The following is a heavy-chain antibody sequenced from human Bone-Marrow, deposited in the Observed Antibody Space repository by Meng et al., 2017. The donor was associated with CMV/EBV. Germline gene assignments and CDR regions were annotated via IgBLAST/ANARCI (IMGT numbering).Heavy chain of an antibody. V-gene: IGHV1-69*05. CDR1: GGTFSSYA. J-gene: IGHJ4*02. CDR3: ASQPIRLGRVDY. D-gene: IGHD4-11*01. CDR2: IIPIFGTA. Sequence: SVKVSCKASGGTFSSYAISWVRQAPGQGLEWMGGIIPIFGTANYAQKFQGRVTITTDESTSTAYMELSSLRSEDTAVYYCASQPIRLGRVDYWGQGTLVTVSS.